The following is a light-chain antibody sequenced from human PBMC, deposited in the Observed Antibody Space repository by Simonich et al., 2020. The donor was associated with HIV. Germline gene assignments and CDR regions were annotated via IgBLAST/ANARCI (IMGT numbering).Light chain of an antibody. CDR3: QSYDSSLSGSV. V-gene: IGLV1-40*01. Sequence: QSVLTQPPSASWTPGQRVTISCSGSSSNLGSHYVYSYQQLPGRAPKLLISANSNRPSGVPDRFSGSKSGTSASLAITGLQDEDEADYYCQSYDSSLSGSVFGGGTKLTVL. J-gene: IGLJ2*01. CDR1: SSNLGSHY. CDR2: ANS.